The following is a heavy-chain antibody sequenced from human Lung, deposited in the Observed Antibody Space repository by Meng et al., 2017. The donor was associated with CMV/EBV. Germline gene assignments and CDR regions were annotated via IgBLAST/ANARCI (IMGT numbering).Heavy chain of an antibody. J-gene: IGHJ4*02. CDR3: SRLWGSSRSPLSDY. Sequence: SETLSLXXTVSGGSISSSSYYWGWIRQPPGKGLEWIGNIYSSGTTYYNPSLKSRVTISVDTSKNQISLRLTSVTAADTAVYYCSRLWGSSRSPLSDYWGQGTXVTVSS. V-gene: IGHV4-39*01. CDR2: IYSSGTT. D-gene: IGHD6-13*01. CDR1: GGSISSSSYY.